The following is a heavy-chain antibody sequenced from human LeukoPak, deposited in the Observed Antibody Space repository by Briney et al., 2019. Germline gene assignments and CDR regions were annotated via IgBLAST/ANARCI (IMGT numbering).Heavy chain of an antibody. CDR3: ARLDTAMVLDY. Sequence: ASVKVSCKASGGTFSSYAISWVRQAPGQGLEWMGRIIPILGIANYAQKFQGRVTITADKSTSTAYMELSSLRSEDTAVYYCARLDTAMVLDYWGQGTLVTVSS. D-gene: IGHD5-18*01. CDR2: IIPILGIA. J-gene: IGHJ4*02. CDR1: GGTFSSYA. V-gene: IGHV1-69*04.